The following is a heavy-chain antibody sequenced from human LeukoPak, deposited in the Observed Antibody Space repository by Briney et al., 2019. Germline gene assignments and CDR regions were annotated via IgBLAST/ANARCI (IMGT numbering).Heavy chain of an antibody. CDR3: AKRGDYFSSGSYYPFDY. CDR1: GFTFSSYA. Sequence: GGSLRLSCAASGFTFSSYAMSCVRQAPGKGLEWVSTMLGSGATTYYADSMRGRFTISRDNSKNTLYLQMNSLRAEDTAVYYCAKRGDYFSSGSYYPFDYWGQGTLVTVSS. V-gene: IGHV3-23*01. D-gene: IGHD3-10*01. J-gene: IGHJ4*02. CDR2: MLGSGATT.